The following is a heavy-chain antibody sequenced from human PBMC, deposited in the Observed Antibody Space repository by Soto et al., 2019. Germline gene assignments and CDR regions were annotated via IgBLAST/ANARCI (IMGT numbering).Heavy chain of an antibody. J-gene: IGHJ4*02. Sequence: PGGSLRLSCAPSGFTFSGYWMHWVRQAPGKGLVWVSRINSDGSSISYADSVKGRFTISRDNAKNTLYLQMNSLRAEDTAVYYCAGVGYSSGWNPFDYWGQGTLVTVSS. CDR1: GFTFSGYW. CDR2: INSDGSSI. V-gene: IGHV3-74*01. CDR3: AGVGYSSGWNPFDY. D-gene: IGHD6-19*01.